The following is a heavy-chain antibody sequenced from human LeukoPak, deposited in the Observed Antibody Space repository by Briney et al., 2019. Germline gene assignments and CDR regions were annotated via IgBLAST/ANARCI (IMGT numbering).Heavy chain of an antibody. D-gene: IGHD3-3*01. J-gene: IGHJ6*03. CDR3: ARDYATIFAGDYMDV. CDR2: IKQDGSEK. V-gene: IGHV3-7*01. CDR1: GFTFDDYG. Sequence: GGSLRLSCEASGFTFDDYGMSWVRQPPGKGLEWVANIKQDGSEKYYVDSVKGRFTISRDNAKNSLYLQMNSLRAEDTAVYYCARDYATIFAGDYMDVWGKGTTVTVSS.